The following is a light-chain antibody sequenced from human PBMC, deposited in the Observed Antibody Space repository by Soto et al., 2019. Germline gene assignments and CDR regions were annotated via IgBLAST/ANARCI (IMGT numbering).Light chain of an antibody. Sequence: EIVLTQSPGTLSLSPGERTTLSCRASQSVSSNFLAWYQQKPGQAPRLLIYGASSRATGIPDRFSGSWSGTDFTLTISRLEPEDFAVYYCQQYGSSPPIYTFGQGTKLEMK. V-gene: IGKV3-20*01. CDR1: QSVSSNF. CDR3: QQYGSSPPIYT. J-gene: IGKJ2*01. CDR2: GAS.